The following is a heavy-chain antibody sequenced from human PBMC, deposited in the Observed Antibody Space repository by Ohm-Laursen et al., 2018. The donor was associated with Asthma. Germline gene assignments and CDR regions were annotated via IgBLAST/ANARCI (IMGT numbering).Heavy chain of an antibody. CDR1: GGTFSSYA. D-gene: IGHD3-22*01. CDR2: IIPIFGTA. J-gene: IGHJ3*02. Sequence: SSVKVSCKASGGTFSSYAISWVRQAPGHGLEWMGGIIPIFGTANYAQKFQGRVTITADESTSTAYMELSSLRSEDTAVYYCARARQYYYDSSGSYDAFDIWGQGTMVTVSS. V-gene: IGHV1-69*01. CDR3: ARARQYYYDSSGSYDAFDI.